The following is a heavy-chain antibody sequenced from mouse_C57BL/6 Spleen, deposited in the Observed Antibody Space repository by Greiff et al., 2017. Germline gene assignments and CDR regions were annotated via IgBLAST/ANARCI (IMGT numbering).Heavy chain of an antibody. V-gene: IGHV5-9-1*02. CDR3: TRGGFDYGSSEGFAY. CDR2: ISSGGDYI. CDR1: GFTFSSYA. J-gene: IGHJ3*01. Sequence: EVHLVESGEGLVKPGGSLKLSCAASGFTFSSYAMSWVRQTPEKRLEWVAYISSGGDYIYYADTVKGRFTISRDNARNTLYLQMSSLKSEDTAMYYCTRGGFDYGSSEGFAYWGQGTLVTVSA. D-gene: IGHD1-1*01.